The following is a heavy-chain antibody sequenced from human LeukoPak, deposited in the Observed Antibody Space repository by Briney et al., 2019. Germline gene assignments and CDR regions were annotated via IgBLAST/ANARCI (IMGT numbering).Heavy chain of an antibody. D-gene: IGHD4-11*01. CDR3: VRGGTTVTTLSHFDY. Sequence: SSETLSLTCTVSGGSISTYYWSWIRQPPGKGLEWIGYIYSSGSTNYNPSLKGRVTISVDTSKNQFSLKLSSVTAADTAVYYCVRGGTTVTTLSHFDYWGQGTLVTVSS. V-gene: IGHV4-59*01. CDR2: IYSSGST. J-gene: IGHJ4*02. CDR1: GGSISTYY.